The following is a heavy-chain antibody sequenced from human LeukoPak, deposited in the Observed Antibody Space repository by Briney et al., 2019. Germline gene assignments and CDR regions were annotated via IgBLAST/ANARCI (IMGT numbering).Heavy chain of an antibody. J-gene: IGHJ3*02. CDR1: GYTFTSYD. D-gene: IGHD2-15*01. V-gene: IGHV1-8*01. Sequence: ASVKVSCKASGYTFTSYDINWVRQATGQGLEWMGWMNPNSGNTGYAQKFQGRVTMTWNTSINTAYMELSSLRSEDTAVYYCARVHIVVAGAFDIWGQGTMVTVSS. CDR3: ARVHIVVAGAFDI. CDR2: MNPNSGNT.